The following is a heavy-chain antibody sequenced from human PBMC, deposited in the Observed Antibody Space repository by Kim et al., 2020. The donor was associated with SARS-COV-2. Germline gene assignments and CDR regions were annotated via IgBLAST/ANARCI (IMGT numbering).Heavy chain of an antibody. J-gene: IGHJ4*02. CDR1: GGSISSYF. CDR3: ARHTWMITFGGVIVSGPDY. CDR2: ISYSGST. D-gene: IGHD3-16*02. V-gene: IGHV4-59*08. Sequence: SETLSLTCTVSGGSISSYFWSWIRQPPGKGLECIGYISYSGSTHYNPSLKSRVTISVDTSKNQFSLKLSSVTAADTAVYYCARHTWMITFGGVIVSGPDYWGQGALVTVSS.